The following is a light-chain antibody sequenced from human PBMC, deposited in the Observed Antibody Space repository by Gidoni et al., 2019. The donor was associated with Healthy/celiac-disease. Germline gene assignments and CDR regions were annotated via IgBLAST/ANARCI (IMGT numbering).Light chain of an antibody. CDR3: MQALQTPWT. V-gene: IGKV2-28*01. Sequence: DIVMTQSPLSLPVTSGEPASISCRSSQSLLHSNGYNYLDWYLQKPGQSPQLLIYLGSNRASGVPDRFSGSGSGTDFTLKISRVEAEDVGVYYCMQALQTPWTLGQGTKVEIK. J-gene: IGKJ1*01. CDR2: LGS. CDR1: QSLLHSNGYNY.